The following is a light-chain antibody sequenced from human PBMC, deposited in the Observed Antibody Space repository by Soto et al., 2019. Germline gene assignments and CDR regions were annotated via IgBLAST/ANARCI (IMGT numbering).Light chain of an antibody. CDR2: DAS. J-gene: IGKJ4*01. Sequence: EILMTQSPATLSVSPGERATLSCRASQSVSSDLAWYHQKPGQAPRLLIYDASNRATGIPARFSGSGSGTDFTLTISSLEPEDFAVYYCQQRSNWPPGGFFGGGTKVDIK. V-gene: IGKV3-11*01. CDR3: QQRSNWPPGGF. CDR1: QSVSSD.